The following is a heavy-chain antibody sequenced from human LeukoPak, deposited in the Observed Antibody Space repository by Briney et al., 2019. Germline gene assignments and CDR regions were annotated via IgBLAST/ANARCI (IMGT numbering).Heavy chain of an antibody. CDR3: ARVFGYDRYYYYYGMDV. J-gene: IGHJ6*02. CDR2: IIPILGIA. V-gene: IGHV1-69*04. D-gene: IGHD5-12*01. CDR1: GGTFSSYA. Sequence: ASVKVSCKAPGGTFSSYAISWVRQAPGQGLEWMGRIIPILGIANYAQKFQGRVTITADKSTSTAYMELSSLRSDDTAVYYCARVFGYDRYYYYYGMDVWGQGTTVTVSS.